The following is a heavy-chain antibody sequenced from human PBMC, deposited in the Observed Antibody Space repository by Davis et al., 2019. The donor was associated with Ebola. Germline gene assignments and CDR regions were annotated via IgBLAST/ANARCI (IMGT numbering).Heavy chain of an antibody. CDR2: IYSGGST. V-gene: IGHV3-66*01. Sequence: GGSLRLSCAASGFTVSSNYMSWVRQAPGKGLEWVSVIYSGGSTHYADSVKGRFTISRDNSKNTLYLQMNSLRAEDTAVYYCARVRGYRIYFDYWGQGTLVTVSS. CDR1: GFTVSSNY. D-gene: IGHD5-18*01. CDR3: ARVRGYRIYFDY. J-gene: IGHJ4*02.